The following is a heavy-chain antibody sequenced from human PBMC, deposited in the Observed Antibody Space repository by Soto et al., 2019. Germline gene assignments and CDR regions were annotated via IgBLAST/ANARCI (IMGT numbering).Heavy chain of an antibody. D-gene: IGHD2-21*02. J-gene: IGHJ4*02. CDR2: IYTSDSDT. V-gene: IGHV5-51*01. CDR1: GYSFNDNW. Sequence: EVQLVQSGAEVKKPGESLKISCKGSGYSFNDNWIAWVRQMPGKGLEWMGIIYTSDSDTRYTPSFEGRVTMSVDKPINTVYLQWTNLKASDTAIYYCAKQGTAIPPEYWGQGTLVTVSS. CDR3: AKQGTAIPPEY.